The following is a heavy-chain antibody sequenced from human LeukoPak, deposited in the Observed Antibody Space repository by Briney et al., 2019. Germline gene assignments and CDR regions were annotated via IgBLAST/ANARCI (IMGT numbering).Heavy chain of an antibody. Sequence: SGPTLVKPTQTLTLTCTFSGFSLSTSGMCVSWIRQPPGKALEWLARIDWDDDKYYSTSLKTRLTVSKDTSKNQVVLTMTNMDPVDTATYYCARSTYDFWSGVPPDYYFDYWGQGTLVTVSS. J-gene: IGHJ4*02. CDR2: IDWDDDK. CDR3: ARSTYDFWSGVPPDYYFDY. D-gene: IGHD3-3*01. CDR1: GFSLSTSGMC. V-gene: IGHV2-70*11.